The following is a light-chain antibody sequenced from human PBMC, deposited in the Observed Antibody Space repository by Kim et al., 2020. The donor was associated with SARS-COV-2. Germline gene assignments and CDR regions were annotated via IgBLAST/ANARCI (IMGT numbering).Light chain of an antibody. CDR2: GKN. V-gene: IGLV3-19*01. Sequence: SELTQDPAVSVALGQTVRITCQGDSLRSYYASWYQQKPGQAPVLVIYGKNNRPSGIPDRFSGSSSGNTTSLTITGAQAEDEADYYCNSRDSSGNPRWVFGGGTQLTVL. J-gene: IGLJ3*02. CDR1: SLRSYY. CDR3: NSRDSSGNPRWV.